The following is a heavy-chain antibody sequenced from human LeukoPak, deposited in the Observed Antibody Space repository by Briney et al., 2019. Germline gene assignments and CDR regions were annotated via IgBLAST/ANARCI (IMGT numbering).Heavy chain of an antibody. CDR1: GDSVSSNSVA. CDR3: AREGRGAAGTWNWFDP. Sequence: SQTLSLTCAISGDSVSSNSVAWNWIRQSPSRGLEWLGRTYYRSKWYNDYAVSVKSRITINPDTSKNQFSLQLKSVTPEDTAVYYCAREGRGAAGTWNWFDPWGQGTRVTVSS. D-gene: IGHD6-13*01. CDR2: TYYRSKWYN. J-gene: IGHJ5*02. V-gene: IGHV6-1*01.